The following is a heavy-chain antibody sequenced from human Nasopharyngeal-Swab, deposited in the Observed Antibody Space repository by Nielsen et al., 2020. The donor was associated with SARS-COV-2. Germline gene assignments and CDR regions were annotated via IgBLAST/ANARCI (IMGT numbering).Heavy chain of an antibody. D-gene: IGHD2-21*01. CDR2: INNSGST. CDR3: VRATLVIYGMDV. Sequence: GSLRLSCSVSGGSITKYYWSWIRQTPGQRLEWIGYINNSGSTNYNPLLKSRVTLSVDTSQNQVSLKLTSVTAADTAVYYCVRATLVIYGMDVWGQGTSVTVSS. V-gene: IGHV4-59*01. J-gene: IGHJ6*02. CDR1: GGSITKYY.